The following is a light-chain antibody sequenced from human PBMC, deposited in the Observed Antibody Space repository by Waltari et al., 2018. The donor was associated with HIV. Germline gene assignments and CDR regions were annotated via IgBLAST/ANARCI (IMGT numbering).Light chain of an antibody. CDR2: GGS. V-gene: IGKV3-20*01. CDR3: QQYGSSPPYT. CDR1: QSDSSSY. Sequence: EIVLTQSPGTLSLSPGERATLSCRASQSDSSSYLAWYQQKPGQAPRLLSYGGSSRATGIPDRFSGSGSGTDFTLTISRLEPEDFAVYYCQQYGSSPPYTFGQGTKLEIK. J-gene: IGKJ2*01.